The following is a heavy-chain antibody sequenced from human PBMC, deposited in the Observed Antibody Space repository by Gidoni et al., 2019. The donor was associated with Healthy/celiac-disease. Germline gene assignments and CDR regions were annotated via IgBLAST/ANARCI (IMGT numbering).Heavy chain of an antibody. CDR3: AKFAYYYDSSGSGTFDY. Sequence: EVQLLESGGGLVQPGGSLRLSCAASGFTFSSYAMSWVRQAPGKGLGWVSAISGSGGSTYYADSVKGRFTISRDNSKNTLYLQMNSLRAEDTAVYYCAKFAYYYDSSGSGTFDYWGQGTLVTVSS. V-gene: IGHV3-23*01. J-gene: IGHJ4*02. CDR1: GFTFSSYA. CDR2: ISGSGGST. D-gene: IGHD3-22*01.